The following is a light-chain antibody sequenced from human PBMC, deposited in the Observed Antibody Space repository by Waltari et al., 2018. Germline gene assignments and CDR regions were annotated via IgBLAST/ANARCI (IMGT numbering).Light chain of an antibody. CDR2: QDT. J-gene: IGLJ2*01. CDR3: QSADGSGTYVV. CDR1: ALPRQY. V-gene: IGLV3-25*03. Sequence: SYELTQPPSVSVSPGQTARITCSGDALPRQYAYWYQQRPGQAPMLLIYQDTQRPSEIPGRFSRSSSGTTVTLTISEVQAEDEADYYCQSADGSGTYVVFGGGTKLTVL.